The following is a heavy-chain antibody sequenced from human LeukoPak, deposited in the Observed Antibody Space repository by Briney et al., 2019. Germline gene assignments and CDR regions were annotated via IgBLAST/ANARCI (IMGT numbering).Heavy chain of an antibody. D-gene: IGHD3-16*01. CDR2: IYYSGST. CDR1: GDSISSYY. Sequence: SETLSLTCTVPGDSISSYYWSWIRQPPGKGLEWIGYIYYSGSTNYNPSLKSRVTISVDTSKNQFSLKLSSVTAADTAVYYCARQGDMTLFDYWGQGTLVTVSS. CDR3: ARQGDMTLFDY. J-gene: IGHJ4*02. V-gene: IGHV4-59*08.